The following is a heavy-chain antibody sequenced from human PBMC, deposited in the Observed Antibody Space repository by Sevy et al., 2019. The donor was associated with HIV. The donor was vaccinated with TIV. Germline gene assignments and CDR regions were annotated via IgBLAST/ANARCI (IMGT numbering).Heavy chain of an antibody. J-gene: IGHJ5*02. CDR3: ARGTYYYGSGSYPNWFDP. Sequence: ASVKVSCKASGGTFSSYAISWVRQAPGQGLEWMGRIIPIFGTANYAQKFQGRVTIIADESTSTAYMELSSLRSEDTAVYYCARGTYYYGSGSYPNWFDPWGQGTLVTVSS. CDR1: GGTFSSYA. D-gene: IGHD3-10*01. CDR2: IIPIFGTA. V-gene: IGHV1-69*13.